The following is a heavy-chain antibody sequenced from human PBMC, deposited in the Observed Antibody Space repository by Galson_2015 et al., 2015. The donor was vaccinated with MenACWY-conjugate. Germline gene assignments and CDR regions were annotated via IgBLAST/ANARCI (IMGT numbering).Heavy chain of an antibody. Sequence: SLRLSCAASGFTFSSHAMSWVRQAPGKGLEWVSAISGSGGSTYYADSVKGRFTISRDNSKNTLYLQMNSLRAEDTAVYYCAKGDRGDYRTGAFDIWGQGTMVTVSS. CDR1: GFTFSSHA. D-gene: IGHD4-17*01. V-gene: IGHV3-23*01. J-gene: IGHJ3*02. CDR2: ISGSGGST. CDR3: AKGDRGDYRTGAFDI.